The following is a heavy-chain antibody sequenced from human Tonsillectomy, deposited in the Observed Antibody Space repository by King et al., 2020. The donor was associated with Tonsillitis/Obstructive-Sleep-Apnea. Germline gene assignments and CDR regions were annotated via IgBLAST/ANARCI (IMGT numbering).Heavy chain of an antibody. J-gene: IGHJ4*02. V-gene: IGHV1-18*01. CDR3: ARDSMSHYFDSSVSGGYYTFDY. CDR1: GYTFTTYG. CDR2: ISAYNGNR. D-gene: IGHD3-22*01. Sequence: QLVQSGAEVKKPGASVKVSCKASGYTFTTYGISWVRQAPGQGLEWMGWISAYNGNRNYAQKLQGRVTMTTDTSTSTAYMELRSLRSDDTAVYYSARDSMSHYFDSSVSGGYYTFDYWGQGTLVTVSS.